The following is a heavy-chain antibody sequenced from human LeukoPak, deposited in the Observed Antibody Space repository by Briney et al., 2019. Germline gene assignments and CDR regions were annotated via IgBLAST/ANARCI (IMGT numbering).Heavy chain of an antibody. J-gene: IGHJ5*02. D-gene: IGHD6-19*01. CDR3: AKSGVAGARAYWFDP. CDR2: ISGSGGST. Sequence: GGSLRLFCAASGFTFSSYAMSWVRQAPGKGLEWVSAISGSGGSTYYADSVKGRFTISRDNSKNTLYLQMNSLRAEDTAVYYCAKSGVAGARAYWFDPWGQGTLVTVSS. CDR1: GFTFSSYA. V-gene: IGHV3-23*01.